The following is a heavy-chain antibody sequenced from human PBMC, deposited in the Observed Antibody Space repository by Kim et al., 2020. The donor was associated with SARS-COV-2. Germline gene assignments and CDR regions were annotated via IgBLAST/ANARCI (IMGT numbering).Heavy chain of an antibody. D-gene: IGHD1-26*01. CDR3: ARGEEGRGKELGSYYLPIDY. V-gene: IGHV3-30*04. J-gene: IGHJ4*02. Sequence: GGSLRLSCAASGFTFSSYAMHWVRQAPGKGLEWVAVISYDGSNKYYADSVKGRFTISRDNSKNTLYLQMNSLRAEDTAVYYCARGEEGRGKELGSYYLPIDYWGQGTLVTVSS. CDR2: ISYDGSNK. CDR1: GFTFSSYA.